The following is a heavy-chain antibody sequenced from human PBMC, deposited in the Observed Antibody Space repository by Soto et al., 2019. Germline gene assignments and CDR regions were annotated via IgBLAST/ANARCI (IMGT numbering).Heavy chain of an antibody. D-gene: IGHD5-12*01. Sequence: QAGGSLRLSCAASGFTFSSYAMSWVRQAPGKGLEWVSAISGSGGSTYYADSVKGRFTISRDNSTTTAYLELRSLRSDDTAVYYCARHHGPTTSENWFDPWGQGTLVTVSS. V-gene: IGHV3-23*01. CDR2: ISGSGGST. CDR1: GFTFSSYA. J-gene: IGHJ5*02. CDR3: ARHHGPTTSENWFDP.